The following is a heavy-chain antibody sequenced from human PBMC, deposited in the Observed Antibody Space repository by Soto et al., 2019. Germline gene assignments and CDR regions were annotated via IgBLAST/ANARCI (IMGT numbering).Heavy chain of an antibody. CDR1: GFSFDYYE. CDR3: ARDRAPGGY. Sequence: EVQLVESGGGLVQPGGSLRLSCVASGFSFDYYEMNWVRQAPGKGLEWVAYINSGGSTIHYADSVRGRFTVSRDNAKKSLSLQMNSLRGEDTALYYCARDRAPGGYWGPGPVVTASS. J-gene: IGHJ4*02. V-gene: IGHV3-48*03. CDR2: INSGGSTI.